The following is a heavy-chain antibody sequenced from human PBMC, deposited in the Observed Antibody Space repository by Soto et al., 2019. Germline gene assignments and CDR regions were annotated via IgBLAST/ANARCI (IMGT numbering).Heavy chain of an antibody. CDR2: IIPIFGTA. CDR3: GRDASYDILTGSGYNWFDP. CDR1: GGTFSIYA. D-gene: IGHD3-9*01. Sequence: SVKVSCKASGGTFSIYAISCVLQSPLQWLEWMGGIIPIFGTANYAQKFQGRVTITADESTSTAYMELSSLRSEDTAVYYCGRDASYDILTGSGYNWFDPWGQGTLVTVSS. J-gene: IGHJ5*02. V-gene: IGHV1-69*13.